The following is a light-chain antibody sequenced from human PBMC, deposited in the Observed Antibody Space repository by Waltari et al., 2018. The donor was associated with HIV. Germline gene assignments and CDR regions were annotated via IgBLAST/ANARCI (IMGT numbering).Light chain of an antibody. J-gene: IGKJ1*01. CDR1: HSVSTN. Sequence: EIVLTQSPATLSVSPGERATLACRASHSVSTNLAWYQQKHGQAPRLLIHGASTRAPGVAARFSGSASGTAFTLTISSLQSEDFALYCCQQYYDWPRTFGQGTKVE. V-gene: IGKV3-15*01. CDR3: QQYYDWPRT. CDR2: GAS.